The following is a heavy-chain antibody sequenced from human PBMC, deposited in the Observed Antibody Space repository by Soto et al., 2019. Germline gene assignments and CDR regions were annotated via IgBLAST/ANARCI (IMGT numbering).Heavy chain of an antibody. Sequence: EVQLVQSGAEVKKPGESLRISCKGSGYSFTSYWISWVRQMPGKGLEWMGRIDPSDSYTNYSPSFQGHVTISADKSISSAYLRWSGLRASDTAMYYGPSLRVGSGELLTYWGQGTLVTVSS. D-gene: IGHD3-10*01. J-gene: IGHJ4*02. CDR3: PSLRVGSGELLTY. CDR1: GYSFTSYW. CDR2: IDPSDSYT. V-gene: IGHV5-10-1*01.